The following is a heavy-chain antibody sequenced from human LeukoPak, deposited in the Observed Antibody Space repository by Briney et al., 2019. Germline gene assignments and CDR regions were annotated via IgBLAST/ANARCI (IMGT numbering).Heavy chain of an antibody. CDR2: ISYDGSNK. Sequence: GRSLRLSCAASGFTLSSYGMHWVRQAPGKGLEWVAVISYDGSNKYYADSVKGRFTISRDNSKNTLYLQMNSLRAEDTAVYYCAKGGYSSSWFHPDVTSAFDYWGQGTLVTVSS. V-gene: IGHV3-30*18. J-gene: IGHJ4*02. CDR1: GFTLSSYG. D-gene: IGHD6-13*01. CDR3: AKGGYSSSWFHPDVTSAFDY.